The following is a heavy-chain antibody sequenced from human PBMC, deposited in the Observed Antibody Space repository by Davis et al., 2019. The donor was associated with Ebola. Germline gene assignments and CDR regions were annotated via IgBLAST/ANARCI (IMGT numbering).Heavy chain of an antibody. CDR2: ITKGSDAI. V-gene: IGHV3-48*02. D-gene: IGHD3-3*02. Sequence: GESLKISCAASGFVFSDFSMNWVRQAPGKGLEWITYITKGSDAIHYADSVKGRFTVSRDNAKNSVFLQMSSLRDEDSAVYYCARDRFLAFEFWSQGVHVSVSS. CDR1: GFVFSDFS. CDR3: ARDRFLAFEF. J-gene: IGHJ4*02.